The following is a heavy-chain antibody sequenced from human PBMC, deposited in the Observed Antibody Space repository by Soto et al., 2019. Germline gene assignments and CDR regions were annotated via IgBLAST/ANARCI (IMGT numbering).Heavy chain of an antibody. CDR2: VYHSGTT. Sequence: QVQLQESGPGLVEPSGTLSLTCSVSGASIGTNNWWSWVRQHPGKGLEWIGEVYHSGTTNCNPSLKSRVTISIDNSKNQFSLRLTSMTAADTAVYYCAVPGDGDFYYWSQGTLVTVSS. V-gene: IGHV4-4*02. CDR3: AVPGDGDFYY. CDR1: GASIGTNNW. J-gene: IGHJ4*02.